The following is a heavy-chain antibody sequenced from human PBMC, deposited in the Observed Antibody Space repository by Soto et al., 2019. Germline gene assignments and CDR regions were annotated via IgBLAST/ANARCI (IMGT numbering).Heavy chain of an antibody. Sequence: QVQLVQSGAEVKTPGDSVKVSCKASGYTFTSYGISWVRQSPGQVLEGMVWISAYNGNTNYAQKLQGRITMTTDTSTSTAYMELSSLRSDDTSVYYFAGDNGYDSDYWGQGTLVPVSS. V-gene: IGHV1-18*01. CDR2: ISAYNGNT. CDR1: GYTFTSYG. J-gene: IGHJ4*02. D-gene: IGHD5-12*01. CDR3: AGDNGYDSDY.